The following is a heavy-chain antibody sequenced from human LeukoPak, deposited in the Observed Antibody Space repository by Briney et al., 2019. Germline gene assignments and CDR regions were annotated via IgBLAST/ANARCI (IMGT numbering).Heavy chain of an antibody. CDR1: GFTFSSYS. J-gene: IGHJ3*02. CDR2: ISSSSSYI. D-gene: IGHD3-10*01. Sequence: PGGSLRLSCAASGFTFSSYSMNWVRQAPGKGLEWVSFISSSSSYIYYADSVKGRFTISRDNAKNSLYLQMNSLRAEDTAVYYCARELSPWRAFDIWGQGTMVTVSS. CDR3: ARELSPWRAFDI. V-gene: IGHV3-21*01.